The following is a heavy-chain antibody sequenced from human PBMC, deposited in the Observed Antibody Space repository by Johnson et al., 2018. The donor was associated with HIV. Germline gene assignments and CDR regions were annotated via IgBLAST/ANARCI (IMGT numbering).Heavy chain of an antibody. J-gene: IGHJ3*02. Sequence: VQLVESGGGLVQPGGSLRLSCAASGFTFSSYAMSWVRQAPGKGLEWVSRINSDGRTTSYADSVKGRFTISRDNAKNSLYLQMNSLRAEDTAVYYCARDWVIGDAFDIWGQGTKVTVSS. CDR2: INSDGRTT. CDR3: ARDWVIGDAFDI. V-gene: IGHV3-23*04. CDR1: GFTFSSYA. D-gene: IGHD2-21*01.